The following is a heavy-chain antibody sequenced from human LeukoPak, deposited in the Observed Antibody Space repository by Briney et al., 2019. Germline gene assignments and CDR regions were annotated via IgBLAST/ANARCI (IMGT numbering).Heavy chain of an antibody. J-gene: IGHJ5*02. Sequence: SETLSLTCTVSGGSISTYYWNWIRQPPGKGLEWIGYIYHSGSTNYNPSLQSRVTISVDTSKNQFSLNLNSVTAADTAVYYCARHYGPWGQGTLVAVSS. D-gene: IGHD3-16*01. CDR1: GGSISTYY. CDR2: IYHSGST. CDR3: ARHYGP. V-gene: IGHV4-59*01.